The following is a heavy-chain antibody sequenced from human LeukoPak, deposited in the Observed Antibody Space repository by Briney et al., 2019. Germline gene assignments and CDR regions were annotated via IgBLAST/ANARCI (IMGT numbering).Heavy chain of an antibody. CDR3: AAVLVATTFDFDY. CDR2: INPSGGST. Sequence: ASVKVSCKASGYTFTSYGISWVRQAPGQGLEWMGIINPSGGSTNYAQKFQERVTITRDMSTSTAYMELSSLRSEDTAVYYCAAVLVATTFDFDYWGQGTLVTVSS. CDR1: GYTFTSYG. J-gene: IGHJ4*02. D-gene: IGHD5-12*01. V-gene: IGHV1-46*01.